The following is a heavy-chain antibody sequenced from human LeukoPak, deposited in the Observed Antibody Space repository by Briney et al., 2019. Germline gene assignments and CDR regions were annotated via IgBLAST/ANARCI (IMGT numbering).Heavy chain of an antibody. D-gene: IGHD2-8*01. CDR3: ATLDPYFLDY. Sequence: GGSLRLSCAASGFTFSSYAMHWVRQAPGKGLEWVAVISYDGSNKYYADSVKGRFTISRDNSKNTLYLQMNSLRAEDTAVYYCATLDPYFLDYWGQGTLVTVSS. J-gene: IGHJ4*02. V-gene: IGHV3-30-3*01. CDR2: ISYDGSNK. CDR1: GFTFSSYA.